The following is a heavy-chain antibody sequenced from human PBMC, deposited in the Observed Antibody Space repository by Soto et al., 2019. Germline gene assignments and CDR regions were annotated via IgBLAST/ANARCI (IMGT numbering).Heavy chain of an antibody. Sequence: ASVKVSCKASGYTFTCYYMHWVRQAPGQGVEWMGWINPNSGGTNYAQKFQGRVTMTRDTSISTAYMELSRLRSDDTAVYSCARDGVVPAAIRYYGMDVWGQGTTVTVSS. CDR2: INPNSGGT. CDR1: GYTFTCYY. V-gene: IGHV1-2*02. J-gene: IGHJ6*02. D-gene: IGHD2-2*02. CDR3: ARDGVVPAAIRYYGMDV.